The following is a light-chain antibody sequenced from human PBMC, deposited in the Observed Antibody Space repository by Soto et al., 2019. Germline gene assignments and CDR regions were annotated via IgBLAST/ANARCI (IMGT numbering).Light chain of an antibody. J-gene: IGKJ1*01. CDR2: AAS. CDR1: QSVLYSSNNKNY. Sequence: DIVMTQSPDSLAVSLGERATINCKSSQSVLYSSNNKNYLAWYQQKPGQPPKLLIYAASTLQSGVPSRFSGSGSGTDFTLTISSLQPEDFATYYCQKYNSAPPTFGQGTKVDIK. CDR3: QKYNSAPPT. V-gene: IGKV4-1*01.